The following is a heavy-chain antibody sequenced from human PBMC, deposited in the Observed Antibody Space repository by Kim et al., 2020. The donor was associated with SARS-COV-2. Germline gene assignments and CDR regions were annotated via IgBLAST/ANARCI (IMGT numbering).Heavy chain of an antibody. CDR3: SKDYTNYYYGMDV. J-gene: IGHJ6*02. CDR2: ISWNSGSI. CDR1: GFTFDDYA. V-gene: IGHV3-9*01. Sequence: GGSLRLSCAASGFTFDDYAMHWVRQAPGKGLEWVSGISWNSGSIGYADSVKGRFTISRDNAKNSLYLQMNSLRAEDTALYYCSKDYTNYYYGMDVCGQGT.